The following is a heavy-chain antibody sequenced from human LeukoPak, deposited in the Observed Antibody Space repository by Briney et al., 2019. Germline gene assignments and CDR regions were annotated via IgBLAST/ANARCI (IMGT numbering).Heavy chain of an antibody. D-gene: IGHD3-16*02. J-gene: IGHJ4*02. CDR2: ISSSGSTI. V-gene: IGHV3-48*03. Sequence: GGSLRLSCAASGFTFSSYEMNWVRQAPGKGLEWVSYISSSGSTIYYADSVKGRFTISRDNAKNSLYLQMNSLRVEDTAVYYCARWTRGIYDYVWGTYRDTRLDYWGQGTLVTVSS. CDR1: GFTFSSYE. CDR3: ARWTRGIYDYVWGTYRDTRLDY.